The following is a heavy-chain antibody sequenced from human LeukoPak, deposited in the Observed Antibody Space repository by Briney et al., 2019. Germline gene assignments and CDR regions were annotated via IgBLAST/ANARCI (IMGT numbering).Heavy chain of an antibody. CDR1: GSSITDSY. D-gene: IGHD6-6*01. CDR3: ATNALLVPSTFDS. V-gene: IGHV4-59*12. CDR2: VSDRGGT. Sequence: KPSETLSLTCSVSGSSITDSYWSWIRQPPGKQMEWIGFVSDRGGTTYNPSLRSRLNISVDTSQNQFSLKVASVTAADTAVYYCATNALLVPSTFDSWGRGTLVIVSS. J-gene: IGHJ4*02.